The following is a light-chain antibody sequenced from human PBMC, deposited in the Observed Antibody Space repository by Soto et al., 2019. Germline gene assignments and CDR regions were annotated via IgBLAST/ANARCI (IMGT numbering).Light chain of an antibody. Sequence: QSALTQPASVSGSPGQSITISCTGTSSDVGGYNYVSWYQQHPGKAPKLMIYDVSNRPSGVSNRFSGSKSGNTASLTISGLHAEDADDYYCSSYTSSSLYVFGTGTKLTVL. J-gene: IGLJ1*01. CDR1: SSDVGGYNY. V-gene: IGLV2-14*01. CDR2: DVS. CDR3: SSYTSSSLYV.